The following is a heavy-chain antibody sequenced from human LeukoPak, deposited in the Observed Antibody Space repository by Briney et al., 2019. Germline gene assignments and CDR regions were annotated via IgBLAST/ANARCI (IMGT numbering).Heavy chain of an antibody. D-gene: IGHD3-22*01. CDR1: GYIFTSYW. J-gene: IGHJ4*02. V-gene: IGHV5-51*07. CDR3: ARLKGYYDSSGSLFDY. Sequence: PGESLKISCKGSGYIFTSYWIGWVHQLPGKGLEWMGIFYPGDSDTRYSPSFQGQVTISADKSISTAYLQWSSLKASDTAMYYCARLKGYYDSSGSLFDYWGQGTLVTVSS. CDR2: FYPGDSDT.